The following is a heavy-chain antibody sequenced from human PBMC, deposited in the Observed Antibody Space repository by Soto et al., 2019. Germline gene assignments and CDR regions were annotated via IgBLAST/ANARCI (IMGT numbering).Heavy chain of an antibody. CDR2: IYYSGST. V-gene: IGHV4-59*01. CDR1: GDSISSYY. D-gene: IGHD2-2*01. J-gene: IGHJ4*02. Sequence: SETLSLTCTVSGDSISSYYWSWIRQPPGKGLEWIGYIYYSGSTNYNPSLKSRVTISIDTSKNQFSLKLSSVTAADTAVYYCARAIDCSSTSCYFYFDYWGQGTLVTVSS. CDR3: ARAIDCSSTSCYFYFDY.